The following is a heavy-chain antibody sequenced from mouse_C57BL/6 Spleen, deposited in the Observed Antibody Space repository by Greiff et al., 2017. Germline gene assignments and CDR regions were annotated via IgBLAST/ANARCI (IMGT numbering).Heavy chain of an antibody. CDR1: GYAFSSSW. V-gene: IGHV1-82*01. CDR3: ARGGRDYASDY. J-gene: IGHJ4*01. CDR2: IYPGDGDT. D-gene: IGHD1-1*02. Sequence: VQLQQSGPELVKPGASVKISCKASGYAFSSSWMNWVKQRPGKGLEWIGRIYPGDGDTNYKGKFKGKATLTADKSSSTAYMQLSSLTSEDSAVYFCARGGRDYASDYWGQGTSVTVSS.